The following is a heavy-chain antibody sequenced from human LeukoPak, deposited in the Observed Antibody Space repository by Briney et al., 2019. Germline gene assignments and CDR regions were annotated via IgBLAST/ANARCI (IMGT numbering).Heavy chain of an antibody. CDR2: ISAYNGNT. J-gene: IGHJ6*02. D-gene: IGHD3-3*01. CDR1: GYTFTSYG. Sequence: ASVKVSCEASGYTFTSYGISWVRQAPGQGLEWMGWISAYNGNTNYAQKLQGRVTMTTDTSTSTAYMELRSLRSDDTAVYYCAREVSYDFWSGYRNYYYGMDVWGQGTTVTVSS. CDR3: AREVSYDFWSGYRNYYYGMDV. V-gene: IGHV1-18*01.